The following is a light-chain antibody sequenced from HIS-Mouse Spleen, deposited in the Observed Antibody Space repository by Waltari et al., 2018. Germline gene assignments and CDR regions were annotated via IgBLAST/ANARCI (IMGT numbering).Light chain of an antibody. CDR3: YSAADTLGV. V-gene: IGLV3-27*01. J-gene: IGLJ2*01. Sequence: SYELTQPSSVSVSPGQTARITCSGDVLAKKYARWFQQKPGQAPVLVIYKDSERPSWIPERFSGSSSGTTVTLTISGAQVEDEADYYCYSAADTLGVFGGGTKLTVL. CDR1: VLAKKY. CDR2: KDS.